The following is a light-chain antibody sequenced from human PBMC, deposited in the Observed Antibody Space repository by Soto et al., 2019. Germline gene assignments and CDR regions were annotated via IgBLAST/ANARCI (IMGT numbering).Light chain of an antibody. CDR1: SSNIGAGYD. J-gene: IGLJ1*01. CDR3: QSYDSSRSGYV. V-gene: IGLV1-40*01. Sequence: QAVLTQPPSVSGAPGQRVTISCTGSSSNIGAGYDVHWYQQLPGTAPKLLIYGNSNRPSGVPDRFSGSKSGTSASLAITGLQAEDEADYYCQSYDSSRSGYVFVTGTQLTVL. CDR2: GNS.